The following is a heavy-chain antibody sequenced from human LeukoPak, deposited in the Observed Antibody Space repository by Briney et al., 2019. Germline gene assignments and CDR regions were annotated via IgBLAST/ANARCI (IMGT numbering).Heavy chain of an antibody. CDR1: GYTFTGYY. CDR3: ATFQRLINPHGSSSFDY. V-gene: IGHV1-2*02. Sequence: ASVKVSCKASGYTFTGYYMHWVRQAPGQGLEWMGWINPNSGLTNYAQTFQGRVTMTGDTSTNTAYMELSSLRSEDTAVYYCATFQRLINPHGSSSFDYWGQGTLVTVSS. D-gene: IGHD6-13*01. J-gene: IGHJ4*02. CDR2: INPNSGLT.